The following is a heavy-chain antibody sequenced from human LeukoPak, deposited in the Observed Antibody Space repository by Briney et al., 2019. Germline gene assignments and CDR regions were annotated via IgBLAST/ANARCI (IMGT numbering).Heavy chain of an antibody. J-gene: IGHJ4*02. CDR1: GFTVSSNY. Sequence: GGSLRLSCAASGFTVSSNYMSWVRQAPGKGLEWVSAISGSGGSTYYADSVKGRFTISRDNSKNTLYLQMNSLRAEDTAVYYCAKDPPPRRAAGTDYWGQGTLVTVSS. CDR2: ISGSGGST. V-gene: IGHV3-23*01. D-gene: IGHD6-13*01. CDR3: AKDPPPRRAAGTDY.